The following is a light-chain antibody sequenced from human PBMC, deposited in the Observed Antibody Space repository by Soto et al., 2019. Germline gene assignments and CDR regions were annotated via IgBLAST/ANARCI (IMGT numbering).Light chain of an antibody. CDR3: ETWDSNIRV. CDR1: SEHRSYI. V-gene: IGLV4-60*03. J-gene: IGLJ2*01. CDR2: LEGSGSY. Sequence: QAVVTQSSSASASLGSSVKLTCTLSSEHRSYIIAWHQQQPGKAPRYLMKLEGSGSYNKGSGVPDRFSGSSSGADRYLTMSNLQSEDEADYYCETWDSNIRVFGGGTKVTVL.